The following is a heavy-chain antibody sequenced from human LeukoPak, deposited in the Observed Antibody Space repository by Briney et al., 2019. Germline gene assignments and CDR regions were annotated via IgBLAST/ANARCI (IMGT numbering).Heavy chain of an antibody. CDR1: GTSISTYY. V-gene: IGHV4-59*01. CDR2: IYYSGST. CDR3: ARVESDSSGWYAYYYMDV. Sequence: SETLSLTCTVSGTSISTYYWSWIRQPPGKGLEWIGYIYYSGSTNYNPSLKSRVTISVDTSKNQFSLKLSSVTAADTAVYYCARVESDSSGWYAYYYMDVWGKGTTVTVSS. J-gene: IGHJ6*03. D-gene: IGHD6-19*01.